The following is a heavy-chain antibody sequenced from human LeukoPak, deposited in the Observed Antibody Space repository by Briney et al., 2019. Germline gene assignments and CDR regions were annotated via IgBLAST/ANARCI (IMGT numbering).Heavy chain of an antibody. Sequence: ASVKVSCKVSGYTLTELSMHWVRQAPGKGLEWMGGFDPEDGETIYAQKFQGRVTMTEDTSTDTAYMELSSLRSEDTAVYYCARGTRSWYSSGWYYWGQGTLVTVSS. J-gene: IGHJ4*02. CDR3: ARGTRSWYSSGWYY. CDR2: FDPEDGET. CDR1: GYTLTELS. V-gene: IGHV1-24*01. D-gene: IGHD6-19*01.